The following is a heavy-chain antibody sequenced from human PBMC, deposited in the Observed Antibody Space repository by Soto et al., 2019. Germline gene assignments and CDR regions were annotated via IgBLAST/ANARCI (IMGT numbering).Heavy chain of an antibody. CDR3: ASGLQNIAVAVSGYFYY. D-gene: IGHD6-19*01. CDR2: IIPIFGTA. CDR1: GGTFSSYA. Sequence: QVQLVQSGAEVKKPGSSVKVSCKASGGTFSSYAISWVRQAPGQGLEWMGGIIPIFGTANYAQQFQGRVTITADESTSTAVSELSSRRSEDTAVYYWASGLQNIAVAVSGYFYYWGQRTLVVFSS. J-gene: IGHJ4*02. V-gene: IGHV1-69*12.